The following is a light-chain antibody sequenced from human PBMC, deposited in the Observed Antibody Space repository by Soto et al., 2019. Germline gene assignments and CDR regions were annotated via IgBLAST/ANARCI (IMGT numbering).Light chain of an antibody. J-gene: IGLJ2*01. Sequence: SYELTQPPSVSVAPGKTATITCGENNIGSQIVHWYQQKPGQAPVLVTYHDADRPSGIPERFSGSNSGNTATLTITSVEAGDEADYYCQVYDSGSDHVIFGGGTKLTVL. V-gene: IGLV3-21*04. CDR1: NIGSQI. CDR2: HDA. CDR3: QVYDSGSDHVI.